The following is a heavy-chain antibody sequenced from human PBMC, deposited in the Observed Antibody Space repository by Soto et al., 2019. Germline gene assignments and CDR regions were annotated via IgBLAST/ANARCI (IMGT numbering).Heavy chain of an antibody. V-gene: IGHV3-30*18. CDR2: ISSDGSNK. Sequence: QVQLVESGGGVVQPGRSLRLSCVTSGFTFSTYGMHWVRQAPGKGLEWVAVISSDGSNKYQADSVKGRFTISRDNSKNTLYLQMNSLRAEDTAVYYCAKAKYSGSSYFDYWGQGTLVTVSS. CDR3: AKAKYSGSSYFDY. J-gene: IGHJ4*02. D-gene: IGHD1-26*01. CDR1: GFTFSTYG.